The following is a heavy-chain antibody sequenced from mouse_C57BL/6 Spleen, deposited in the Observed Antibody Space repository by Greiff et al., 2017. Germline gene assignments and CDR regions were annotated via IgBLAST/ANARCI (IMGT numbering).Heavy chain of an antibody. Sequence: EVKVVESGEGLVKPGGSLKLSCAASGFTFSSYAMSWVRQTPEKRLEWVAYISSGGDYIYYADTVKGRFTISRDNARNTLYLQMSSLKSEDTAMYYCTRDGLLSGGLAYWGQGTLVTVSA. D-gene: IGHD2-1*01. V-gene: IGHV5-9-1*02. CDR3: TRDGLLSGGLAY. J-gene: IGHJ3*01. CDR1: GFTFSSYA. CDR2: ISSGGDYI.